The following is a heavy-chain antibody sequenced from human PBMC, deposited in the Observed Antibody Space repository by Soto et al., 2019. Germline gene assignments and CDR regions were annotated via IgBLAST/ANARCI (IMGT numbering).Heavy chain of an antibody. D-gene: IGHD3-10*01. CDR1: GGTFSSHG. CDR2: IIPTFGTP. Sequence: QVQLVQSGTVVQRRGSSVKVSCQASGGTFSSHGMAWVRQAPGQGLEWMGGIIPTFGTPTYAPKFQGRVKITADRSTTTAYTVLSSPRAEDTCGYYCASERGGQHFDSWSEGSVITVTS. V-gene: IGHV1-69*06. J-gene: IGHJ4*02. CDR3: ASERGGQHFDS.